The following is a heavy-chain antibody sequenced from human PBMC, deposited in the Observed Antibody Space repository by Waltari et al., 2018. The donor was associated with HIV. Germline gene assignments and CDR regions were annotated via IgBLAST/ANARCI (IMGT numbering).Heavy chain of an antibody. J-gene: IGHJ6*02. V-gene: IGHV3-13*01. CDR2: IGSAGDR. Sequence: EVLLVESGGGLAQPGGSMSLSCAASGCTFSPYDMHWVRRSTGKGLEWVSAIGSAGDRYYAGSVRGRFTISRENVKNSLYLQMNSLRVEDTAIYYCARGYNWNDDAYYGMDVWGQGTTVTVSS. D-gene: IGHD1-1*01. CDR3: ARGYNWNDDAYYGMDV. CDR1: GCTFSPYD.